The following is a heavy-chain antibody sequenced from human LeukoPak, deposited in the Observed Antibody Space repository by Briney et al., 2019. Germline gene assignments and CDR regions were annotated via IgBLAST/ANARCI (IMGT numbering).Heavy chain of an antibody. V-gene: IGHV4-59*01. CDR2: IYYSGST. CDR3: ARAVDGYNYFDY. D-gene: IGHD5-24*01. CDR1: GGSISSYY. Sequence: PSETLSLTCTVSGGSISSYYWSWIRQPPGKGLEWIGYIYYSGSTNYNPSLKSRVTISVDTSKNQFSLKLSSVTAADTAVYYCARAVDGYNYFDYWGQGTLVTVSS. J-gene: IGHJ4*02.